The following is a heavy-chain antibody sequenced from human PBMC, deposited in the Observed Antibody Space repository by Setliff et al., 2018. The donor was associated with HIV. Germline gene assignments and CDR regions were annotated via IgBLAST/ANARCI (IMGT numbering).Heavy chain of an antibody. Sequence: PSETLSLTCRVSGDSLGSGAYFWGWIRQPPGKGLEWIGTFYYNGDTRYNPSLKSRVPISVDTSKNQFSLKLSSVTAADPAVYSCARGDTFWHDANGYVKWDHYAFDIWGLGTMVTVSS. J-gene: IGHJ3*02. CDR2: FYYNGDT. V-gene: IGHV4-39*01. CDR3: ARGDTFWHDANGYVKWDHYAFDI. CDR1: GDSLGSGAYF. D-gene: IGHD3-16*01.